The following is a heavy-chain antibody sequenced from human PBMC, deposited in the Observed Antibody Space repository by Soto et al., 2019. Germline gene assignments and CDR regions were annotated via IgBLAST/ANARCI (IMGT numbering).Heavy chain of an antibody. J-gene: IGHJ6*01. Sequence: QVQLVQSGAEVKKPGASVKVSCKASGYTFTSYYMHWVRQAPGQGLEWMGIINPSGGSTSYAQKFQGRVTMTRDTSTSTVYIELSSLRSEDTAVYYCARCPGVVPALDVWGQGTTVTVSS. V-gene: IGHV1-46*01. CDR3: ARCPGVVPALDV. CDR2: INPSGGST. CDR1: GYTFTSYY. D-gene: IGHD2-2*01.